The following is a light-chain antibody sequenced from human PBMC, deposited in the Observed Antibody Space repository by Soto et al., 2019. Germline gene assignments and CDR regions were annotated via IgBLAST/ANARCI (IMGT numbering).Light chain of an antibody. Sequence: QAVVTQEPSFSVSPGRTVTLTCGLSSGSVSTSYYPSWYQQTPGQAPRTLIYSTNTRSSGVPDRFSGSILGNKAALTITGAHADDAADYCRALYMGSGISVFGGGTKLTVL. CDR1: SGSVSTSYY. CDR3: ALYMGSGISV. V-gene: IGLV8-61*01. CDR2: STN. J-gene: IGLJ2*01.